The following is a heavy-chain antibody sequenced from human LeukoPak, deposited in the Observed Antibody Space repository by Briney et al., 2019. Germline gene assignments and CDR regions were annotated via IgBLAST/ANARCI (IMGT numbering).Heavy chain of an antibody. CDR1: EFTVSENA. CDR3: ARVPGGGTAAN. CDR2: ISYDERNT. V-gene: IGHV3-30*04. D-gene: IGHD1-7*01. Sequence: GGSLRLSCAASEFTVSENAMHWVRQAPGKGLEWVAVISYDERNTYYSDSVKGRFTISRDNSRNTLYLQMNSLRPEDTAVYYCARVPGGGTAANWGQGTMVTVSS. J-gene: IGHJ3*01.